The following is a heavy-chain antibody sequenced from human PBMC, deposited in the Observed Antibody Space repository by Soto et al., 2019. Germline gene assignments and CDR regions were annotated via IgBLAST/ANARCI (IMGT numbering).Heavy chain of an antibody. D-gene: IGHD3-3*01. J-gene: IGHJ6*03. CDR1: GGSFSGYY. CDR3: ARGLRFLEWLLPTYYMDV. CDR2: IYYSGST. Sequence: SETLSLTCAVYGGSFSGYYWSWIRQHPGKGLEWIGYIYYSGSTYYNPSLKSRVTISVDTSKNQFSLKLSSVTAADTAVFYCARGLRFLEWLLPTYYMDVWGKGTTVTVSS. V-gene: IGHV4-31*11.